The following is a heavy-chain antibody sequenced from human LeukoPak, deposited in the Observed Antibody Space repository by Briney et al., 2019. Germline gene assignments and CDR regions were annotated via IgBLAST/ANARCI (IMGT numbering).Heavy chain of an antibody. D-gene: IGHD3-10*02. J-gene: IGHJ3*01. CDR1: GFTFSSYA. Sequence: AGVSLRLSCAASGFTFSSYAMNWVRQAPGKGLEWVSFIRGGGAGTRYADPVKGRSTISRDNSKNTLYLQMNSLRVEDTATYYCAKCSASYYNDAFDVWGQGTMVTVSS. CDR2: IRGGGAGT. V-gene: IGHV3-23*01. CDR3: AKCSASYYNDAFDV.